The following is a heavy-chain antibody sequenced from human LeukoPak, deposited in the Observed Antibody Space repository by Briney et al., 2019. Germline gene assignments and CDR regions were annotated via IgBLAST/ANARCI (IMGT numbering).Heavy chain of an antibody. J-gene: IGHJ4*02. CDR3: ARAPYTTGRSFYFDS. CDR2: IWYDESKN. V-gene: IGHV3-33*01. D-gene: IGHD2-2*02. Sequence: GGSERLSCAASGFTFRNYGMHWVRQSPGKALEGVANIWYDESKNYYPGSAKGDFTISRDNLNNMLYLQMNSLRAEDTALYYCARAPYTTGRSFYFDSWGEGTRDRLSS. CDR1: GFTFRNYG.